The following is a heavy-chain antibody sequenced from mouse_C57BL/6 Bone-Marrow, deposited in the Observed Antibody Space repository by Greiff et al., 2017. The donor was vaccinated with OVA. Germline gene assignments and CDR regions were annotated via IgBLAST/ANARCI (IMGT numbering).Heavy chain of an antibody. CDR1: GFTFSSYA. D-gene: IGHD2-4*01. CDR2: ISDGGSYT. Sequence: EVKLVESGGGLVKPGGSLKLSCAASGFTFSSYAMSWVRQTPEKRPEWVATISDGGSYTYYPDNVKGRFTISRDNAKNNLYLQMSHLKSEDTAMYYCARDYYDSFAYWGQGTLVTVSA. CDR3: ARDYYDSFAY. V-gene: IGHV5-4*01. J-gene: IGHJ3*01.